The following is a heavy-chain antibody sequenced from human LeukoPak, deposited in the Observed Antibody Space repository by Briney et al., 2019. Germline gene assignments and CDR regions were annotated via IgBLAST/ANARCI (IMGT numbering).Heavy chain of an antibody. CDR1: GFTVSSNY. Sequence: GGSLRLSCAAPGFTVSSNYMSWVRQAPGKGLEWVSVISGSGGSTYYADSVKGRFTISRDNSKNTLYLQMNSLRAEDTAVYYCAREGSVSAGDGGGYYTGYYYYYYMDVWGKGTTVTVSS. D-gene: IGHD3-3*01. CDR2: ISGSGGST. J-gene: IGHJ6*03. CDR3: AREGSVSAGDGGGYYTGYYYYYYMDV. V-gene: IGHV3-23*01.